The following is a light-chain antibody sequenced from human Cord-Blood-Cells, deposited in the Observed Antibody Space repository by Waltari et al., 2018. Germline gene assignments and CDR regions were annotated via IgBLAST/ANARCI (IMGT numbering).Light chain of an antibody. CDR3: CSYAGSYTVV. Sequence: GTSSDVGGYNYVSWYQQHPGKAPKLMIYDVSNRPSGVSNRFSGSKSGNTASLTISGLQAEDEADYYCCSYAGSYTVVFGGGTKLTVL. J-gene: IGLJ2*01. CDR2: DVS. CDR1: SSDVGGYNY. V-gene: IGLV2-11*01.